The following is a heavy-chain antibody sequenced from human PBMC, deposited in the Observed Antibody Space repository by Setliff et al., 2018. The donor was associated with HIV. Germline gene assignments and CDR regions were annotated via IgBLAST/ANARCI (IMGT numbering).Heavy chain of an antibody. V-gene: IGHV1-18*01. CDR3: ARFRAKYGDYWYFDL. Sequence: ASVKVSCKASGYTFTSYGISWVRQAPGQGLEWMGWISAYNGNTNYAQTLQGRVTMTTDTSTSTAYMELRSLRSDDTAVYYCARFRAKYGDYWYFDLWGRGTLVTVSS. D-gene: IGHD4-17*01. CDR1: GYTFTSYG. J-gene: IGHJ2*01. CDR2: ISAYNGNT.